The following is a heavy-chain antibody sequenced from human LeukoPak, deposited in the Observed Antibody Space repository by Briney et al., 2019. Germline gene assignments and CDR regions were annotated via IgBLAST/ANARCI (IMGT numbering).Heavy chain of an antibody. D-gene: IGHD6-25*01. Sequence: PGGSLRLSCAASGFTFSDYYMSWIRQAPGKGLEWVSYISSSGSTIHYADSVKGRFTISRDNAKNSLYLQMNSLRAEDTAVYYCARDRDSRYLRGYYGMDVWGQGTTVTVSS. V-gene: IGHV3-11*01. J-gene: IGHJ6*02. CDR3: ARDRDSRYLRGYYGMDV. CDR1: GFTFSDYY. CDR2: ISSSGSTI.